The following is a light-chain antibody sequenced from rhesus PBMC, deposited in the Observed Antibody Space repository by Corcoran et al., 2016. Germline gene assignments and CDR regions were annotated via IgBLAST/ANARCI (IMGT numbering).Light chain of an antibody. V-gene: IGLV2-23*01. J-gene: IGLJ1*01. Sequence: QAALTQPPSVSGSPGQSVAISCTGTSSDIGGYNYVSWYQQPPGKAPKLMIYDVSKRPSGVSDRFSGSKSGNPASLNISGLQAEDEADYYGSSYAGSNTYIFGAGTRLTVL. CDR1: SSDIGGYNY. CDR3: SSYAGSNTYI. CDR2: DVS.